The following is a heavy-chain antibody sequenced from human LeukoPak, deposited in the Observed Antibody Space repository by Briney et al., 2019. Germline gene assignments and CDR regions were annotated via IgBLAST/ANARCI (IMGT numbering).Heavy chain of an antibody. V-gene: IGHV4-39*01. D-gene: IGHD4-11*01. Sequence: SETLSLTCSVSGGSISSSTYYWGWIRQPPGKGLGWIGSIFYSGSTYYNPTLKRRVTISVDTSKNQFSLKLSSVTAADTAVYYCARRLDYSKSLDYWGQGTLVTVSS. CDR3: ARRLDYSKSLDY. CDR2: IFYSGST. CDR1: GGSISSSTYY. J-gene: IGHJ4*02.